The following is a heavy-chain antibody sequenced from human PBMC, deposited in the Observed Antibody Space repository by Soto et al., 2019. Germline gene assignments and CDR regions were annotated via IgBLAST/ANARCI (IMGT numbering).Heavy chain of an antibody. Sequence: GGSLRLSCAASGFTFSSYGMHWVRQAPGKGLEWVAVISYDGSNKYYADSVKGQFTISRDNSKNTLYLQMNSLRAEDTAVYYCAKEGPLWFGELLPAFDIWGQGTMVTVSS. V-gene: IGHV3-30*18. CDR3: AKEGPLWFGELLPAFDI. CDR1: GFTFSSYG. D-gene: IGHD3-10*01. J-gene: IGHJ3*02. CDR2: ISYDGSNK.